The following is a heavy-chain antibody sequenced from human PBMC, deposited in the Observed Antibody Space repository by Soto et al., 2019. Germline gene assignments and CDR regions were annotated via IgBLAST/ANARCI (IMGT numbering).Heavy chain of an antibody. D-gene: IGHD1-26*01. V-gene: IGHV4-34*01. CDR2: INHSGST. Sequence: QVQLQQWGAGLLKPSETLSLTCAVYGGSFSGYYWSWIRQPPGKGLEWIGEINHSGSTNYNPSLKSRVTISVDTSKNQFSLKLSSVTAADTAVYYCASGFLGGSYFDWGQGTLVTVSS. CDR3: ASGFLGGSYFD. CDR1: GGSFSGYY. J-gene: IGHJ4*02.